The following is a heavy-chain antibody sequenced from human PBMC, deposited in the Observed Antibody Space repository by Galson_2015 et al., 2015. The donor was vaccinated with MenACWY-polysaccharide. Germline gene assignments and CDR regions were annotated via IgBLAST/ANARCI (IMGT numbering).Heavy chain of an antibody. Sequence: TLSLTCAVSGGSISSGGFSWSWIRQPPGEGLEWIGYIYPNGDTFYNPSLRSRVTISADRSSNQFSLTLPSLTAADTAVYYCARVVRPGADYDWFDPWGQGTLVTVSS. CDR2: IYPNGDT. J-gene: IGHJ5*02. CDR1: GGSISSGGFS. D-gene: IGHD4-17*01. V-gene: IGHV4-30-2*01. CDR3: ARVVRPGADYDWFDP.